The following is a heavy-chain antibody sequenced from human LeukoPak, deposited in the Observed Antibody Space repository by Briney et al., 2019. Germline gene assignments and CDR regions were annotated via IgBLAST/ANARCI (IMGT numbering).Heavy chain of an antibody. CDR3: AKDLAVAGTLAFDI. CDR1: GFTFSDYN. Sequence: GGSLRLSCAASGFTFSDYNMNWVRQVPGKGLESVSYMSRSGDIIYYADSVKGRFTISRDNAKNSLYLQMNSLRAEDTAVYYCAKDLAVAGTLAFDIWGQGAMVTVSS. J-gene: IGHJ3*02. D-gene: IGHD6-19*01. CDR2: MSRSGDII. V-gene: IGHV3-48*01.